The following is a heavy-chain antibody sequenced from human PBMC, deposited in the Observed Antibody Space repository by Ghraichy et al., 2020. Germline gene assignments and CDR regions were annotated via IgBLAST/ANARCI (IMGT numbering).Heavy chain of an antibody. Sequence: GGSLRLSCAASGFTFVDYAMHWVRQAPGKGLEWVSGISWHSRNIHYADSMRGRFTISRDNAKNSLYLQMNSLRAEDTALYYCAKANTAMVTWGGMDVWGQGTTVTVSS. V-gene: IGHV3-9*01. CDR1: GFTFVDYA. CDR2: ISWHSRNI. CDR3: AKANTAMVTWGGMDV. J-gene: IGHJ6*02. D-gene: IGHD5-18*01.